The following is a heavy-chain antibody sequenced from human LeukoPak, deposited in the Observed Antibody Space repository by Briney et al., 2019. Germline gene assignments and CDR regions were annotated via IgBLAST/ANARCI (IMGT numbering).Heavy chain of an antibody. V-gene: IGHV4-59*13. D-gene: IGHD4-17*01. CDR2: IHSRGTT. Sequence: SETLSLTCSVSGVSITSYYWNWIRQSRGKGLEWLGNIHSRGTTDYNPSLKSRVTLSLDTSKSQFALKVTSVTAADTAVYYCAGDEYGDFQGFDFWGQGNRVTVSS. CDR3: AGDEYGDFQGFDF. J-gene: IGHJ4*02. CDR1: GVSITSYY.